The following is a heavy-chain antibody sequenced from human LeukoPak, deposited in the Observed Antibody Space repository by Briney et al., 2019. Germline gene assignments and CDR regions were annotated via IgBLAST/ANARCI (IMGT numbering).Heavy chain of an antibody. Sequence: KPGGSLRLSCAASGFTFSSYSMNWVRQAPGKGLEWVSSISSSSSIIYYADSVKGRFTISRDNAKNSLYLQMNSLRAEDTAVYYCVRDWAYHLENDAYYDAYDIWGQGTMVTVSS. D-gene: IGHD2-21*01. CDR2: ISSSSSII. J-gene: IGHJ3*02. CDR1: GFTFSSYS. V-gene: IGHV3-21*01. CDR3: VRDWAYHLENDAYYDAYDI.